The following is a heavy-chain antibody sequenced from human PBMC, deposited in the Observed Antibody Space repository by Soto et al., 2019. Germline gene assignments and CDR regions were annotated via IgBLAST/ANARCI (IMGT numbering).Heavy chain of an antibody. Sequence: QVQLQESGPGLVKPSETLSLTCTVSGGSVSSGSYYWSWIRQPPGKGLEWIGYIYYSGSTNYNPSPPRRGTISVDTSKNQSSLKLSSVTAADTAVYYCARDDYGGIAYYYGMAVWGQGTTVTVSS. CDR3: ARDDYGGIAYYYGMAV. V-gene: IGHV4-61*01. J-gene: IGHJ6*02. D-gene: IGHD4-17*01. CDR1: GGSVSSGSYY. CDR2: IYYSGST.